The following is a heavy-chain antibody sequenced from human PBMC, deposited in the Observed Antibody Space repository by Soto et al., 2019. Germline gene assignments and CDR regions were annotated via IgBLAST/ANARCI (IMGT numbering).Heavy chain of an antibody. J-gene: IGHJ6*03. V-gene: IGHV3-30*18. D-gene: IGHD3-9*01. CDR3: AKGGYFDWLSYYYYYMVV. CDR2: ISYDGSNK. CDR1: GFTFSSYG. Sequence: GGSLRLSCAASGFTFSSYGMHWVRQAPGKGLEWVAVISYDGSNKYYADSVKGRFTISRDNSKNTLYLQMNSLRAEETAVYYCAKGGYFDWLSYYYYYMVVWGKGTTVTVSS.